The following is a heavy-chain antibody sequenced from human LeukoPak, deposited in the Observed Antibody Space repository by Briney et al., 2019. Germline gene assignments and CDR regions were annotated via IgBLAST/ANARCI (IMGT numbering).Heavy chain of an antibody. CDR1: GYTFTSYG. CDR3: ARDLGSMVRGVPNWVDP. Sequence: ASVKVSCKASGYTFTSYGITWVRQAPGQGLEWMGWISAYNGNTNHAQKLQGRVTMTTDTSTDTAYMELRSLRSDDTAVYYCARDLGSMVRGVPNWVDPWGQGTLVTVSS. J-gene: IGHJ5*02. CDR2: ISAYNGNT. V-gene: IGHV1-18*04. D-gene: IGHD3-10*01.